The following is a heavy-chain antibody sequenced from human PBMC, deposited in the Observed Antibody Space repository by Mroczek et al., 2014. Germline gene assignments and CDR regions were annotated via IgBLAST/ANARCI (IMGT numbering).Heavy chain of an antibody. J-gene: IGHJ2*01. V-gene: IGHV4-59*01. CDR1: GGSISSYY. Sequence: QVQLQQWGPGLVKPSETLSLTCTVSGGSISSYYWSWIRQPPGKGLEWIGYIYYSGSTNYNPSLKSRVTISVDTSKNQFSLKLSSVTAADTAVYYCARGDYYDSSGYYSWYFDLWGRGTLVTVSS. D-gene: IGHD3-22*01. CDR2: IYYSGST. CDR3: ARGDYYDSSGYYSWYFDL.